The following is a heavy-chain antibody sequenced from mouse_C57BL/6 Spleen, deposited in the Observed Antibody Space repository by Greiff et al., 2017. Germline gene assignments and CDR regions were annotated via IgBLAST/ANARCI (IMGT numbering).Heavy chain of an antibody. Sequence: VKLVESGAELARPGASVKLSCKASGYTFTSYGISWVKQRTGQGLEWIGEIYPRSGNTYYNEKFKGKATLTADKSSSTAYMELRRLTSEDSAVYFCAREGDYWGQGTLVTVSA. CDR3: AREGDY. CDR2: IYPRSGNT. V-gene: IGHV1-81*01. J-gene: IGHJ3*01. CDR1: GYTFTSYG.